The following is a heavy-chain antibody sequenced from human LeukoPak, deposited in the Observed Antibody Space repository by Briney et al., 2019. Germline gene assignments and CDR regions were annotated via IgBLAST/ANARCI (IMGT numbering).Heavy chain of an antibody. V-gene: IGHV4-31*03. D-gene: IGHD3-10*01. Sequence: SETLSLTCTVSGGSISSGGYYWSWIRQHPGKGLEWIGYIYYSGSTYYNPSLKSRVTISVDTSKNQFSLRLSSVTAADTAVYYCARGGITMVRGVTLFDYWGQGTLVTVSS. J-gene: IGHJ4*02. CDR1: GGSISSGGYY. CDR3: ARGGITMVRGVTLFDY. CDR2: IYYSGST.